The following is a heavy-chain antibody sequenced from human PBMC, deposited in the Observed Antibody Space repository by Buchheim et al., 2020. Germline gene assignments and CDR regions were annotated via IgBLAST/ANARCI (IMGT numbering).Heavy chain of an antibody. J-gene: IGHJ4*02. CDR3: ARERLQLWSYYFDY. V-gene: IGHV4-34*01. CDR1: GGSFSGYY. Sequence: QVQLQQWGAGLLKPSEALSLTCAVYGGSFSGYYWSWIRQPPGKGLEWIGEINHSGSTNYNPSLMSRVTISVDTSKNQFSLKRSSVTAADTAVYYCARERLQLWSYYFDYWGQGTL. CDR2: INHSGST. D-gene: IGHD5-18*01.